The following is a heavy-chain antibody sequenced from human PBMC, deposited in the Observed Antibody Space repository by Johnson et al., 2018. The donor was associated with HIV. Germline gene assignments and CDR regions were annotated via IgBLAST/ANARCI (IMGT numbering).Heavy chain of an antibody. J-gene: IGHJ3*02. Sequence: VQLVESGGGLVQPGGSLRLSCAASGFIFDDYAMHWVRQVPGKGLEWGSRISWYSGSIGCADSVKGRFTTSRDNAKNSLYLQMKTLRAEDTASFCCAKDKGIPIFAVVIFPTGDAFHIWGQGTMVTVSS. V-gene: IGHV3-9*01. CDR3: AKDKGIPIFAVVIFPTGDAFHI. CDR1: GFIFDDYA. D-gene: IGHD3-3*01. CDR2: ISWYSGSI.